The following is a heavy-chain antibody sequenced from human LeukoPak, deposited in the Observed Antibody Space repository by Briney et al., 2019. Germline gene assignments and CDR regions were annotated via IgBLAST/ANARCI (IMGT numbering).Heavy chain of an antibody. CDR3: AKGGKWDVTPFDY. D-gene: IGHD1-26*01. V-gene: IGHV3-23*01. Sequence: PGGSLRLSCAASGFTFTSYSMNWVRQAPGKELEWVSTISGGGGSTYYADSVKGRFTISRDNSKNTLYLQVNSLRAEDTAVYYCAKGGKWDVTPFDYWGQGTLVTVSS. CDR2: ISGGGGST. CDR1: GFTFTSYS. J-gene: IGHJ4*02.